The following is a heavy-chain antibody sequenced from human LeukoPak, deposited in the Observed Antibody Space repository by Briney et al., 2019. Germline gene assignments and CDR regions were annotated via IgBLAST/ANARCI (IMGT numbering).Heavy chain of an antibody. V-gene: IGHV3-30*04. CDR3: AKDYYGGNTVYYFDY. Sequence: GGSLRLSCAASGFTFSSYAMHWVRQAPGKGLEWVAVISYDGSNKYYADSVKGRFTISRDNSKNTLYLQMNSLRAEDTAVYYCAKDYYGGNTVYYFDYWGQGTLVTVSS. J-gene: IGHJ4*02. D-gene: IGHD4-23*01. CDR2: ISYDGSNK. CDR1: GFTFSSYA.